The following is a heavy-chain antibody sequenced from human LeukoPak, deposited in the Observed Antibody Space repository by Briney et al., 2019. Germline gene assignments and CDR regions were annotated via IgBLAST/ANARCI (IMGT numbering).Heavy chain of an antibody. Sequence: GESLKISCKGSGYSFTSYWIGWVRQMPGKGLEWMGIIYPGDSDTRYSPSFQGQVTISADKSISTAYLQWSSLKASDTAMYYCARLLRDPYLTNWFDPWGQGTLVTVSS. CDR1: GYSFTSYW. CDR3: ARLLRDPYLTNWFDP. V-gene: IGHV5-51*01. CDR2: IYPGDSDT. D-gene: IGHD3-16*01. J-gene: IGHJ5*02.